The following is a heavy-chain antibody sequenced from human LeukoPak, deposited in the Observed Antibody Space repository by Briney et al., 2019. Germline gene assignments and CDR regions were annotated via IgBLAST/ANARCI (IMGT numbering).Heavy chain of an antibody. CDR3: ARTYYYDSSGYYYQAFDI. CDR2: ISAYNGNT. Sequence: ASVKVSCKASGYTFTSYGISWVRQAPGQGLEWMGWISAYNGNTNYAQKFQGRVTMTTDTSTSTAYMELRSLRSDDTAVYYCARTYYYDSSGYYYQAFDIWGQGTMVTVSS. V-gene: IGHV1-18*01. CDR1: GYTFTSYG. D-gene: IGHD3-22*01. J-gene: IGHJ3*02.